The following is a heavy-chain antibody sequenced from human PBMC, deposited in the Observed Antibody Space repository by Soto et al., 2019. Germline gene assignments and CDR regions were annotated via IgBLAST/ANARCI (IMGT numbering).Heavy chain of an antibody. CDR2: ISYDGSNK. V-gene: IGHV3-30-3*01. CDR1: GFTFSSYA. CDR3: ARHGWVVTTNYYGMDV. J-gene: IGHJ6*02. Sequence: GGSLRLSCAASGFTFSSYAMHWVRQAPGKGLEWVAVISYDGSNKYYADSVKGRFTISRDNSKNTLYLQMNSLRAEDTAVYYCARHGWVVTTNYYGMDVWGQGTTVTVSS. D-gene: IGHD2-21*02.